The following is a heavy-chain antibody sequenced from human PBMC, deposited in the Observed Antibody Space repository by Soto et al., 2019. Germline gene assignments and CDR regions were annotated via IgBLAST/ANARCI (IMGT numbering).Heavy chain of an antibody. CDR3: ARGGTTVTTSESEWFDP. CDR1: GGSFSGYY. J-gene: IGHJ5*02. Sequence: QVQLQQWGAGLLKPSETLSLTCAVYGGSFSGYYWSWIRQPPGTGLEGIGEINHSGSTNYNPSLKSRVTISVDTSKNQFSLKLSSVTAADTAVYYCARGGTTVTTSESEWFDPWGQGTLVTVSS. CDR2: INHSGST. D-gene: IGHD4-17*01. V-gene: IGHV4-34*01.